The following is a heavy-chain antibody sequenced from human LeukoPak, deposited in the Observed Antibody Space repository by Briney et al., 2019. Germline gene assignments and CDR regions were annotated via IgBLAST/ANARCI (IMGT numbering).Heavy chain of an antibody. CDR1: GYSISSGYY. Sequence: SETLSLTCAVSGYSISSGYYWGWIRQSPGKGLEWIGSIYHSGSTYYNPSLKSRATISVDTSKNQFSLKLTSVTAADMAVYYCARQEGYSSSWYDYWGQGILVTVSS. CDR3: ARQEGYSSSWYDY. CDR2: IYHSGST. V-gene: IGHV4-38-2*01. J-gene: IGHJ4*02. D-gene: IGHD6-13*01.